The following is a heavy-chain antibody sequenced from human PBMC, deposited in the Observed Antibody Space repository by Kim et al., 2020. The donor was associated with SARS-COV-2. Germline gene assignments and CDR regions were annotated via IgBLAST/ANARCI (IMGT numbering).Heavy chain of an antibody. D-gene: IGHD6-13*01. V-gene: IGHV4-59*01. Sequence: YNTSLKSRVTISVDTSKNQFSLKLSSVTAADTAVYYCARDRAAAGYFDYWGQGTLVTVSS. J-gene: IGHJ4*02. CDR3: ARDRAAAGYFDY.